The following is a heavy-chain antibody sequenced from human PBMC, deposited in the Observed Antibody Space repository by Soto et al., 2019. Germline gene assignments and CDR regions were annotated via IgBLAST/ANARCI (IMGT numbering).Heavy chain of an antibody. V-gene: IGHV4-34*01. CDR1: GGSFSGYY. Sequence: QVQLQQWGAGLLKPSETLSLTCAVYGGSFSGYYWSWIRQPPGKGLEWIGEINHSGSTNYNPSLKSRVTISVDTSKNQFSLRLSSGTAADTAVYYCARTYSSSWSHFEYWGQGTLVTVSS. J-gene: IGHJ4*02. D-gene: IGHD6-13*01. CDR2: INHSGST. CDR3: ARTYSSSWSHFEY.